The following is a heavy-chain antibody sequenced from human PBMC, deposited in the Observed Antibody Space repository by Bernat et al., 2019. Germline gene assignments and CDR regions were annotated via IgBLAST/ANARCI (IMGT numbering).Heavy chain of an antibody. CDR1: GFTFSSYS. J-gene: IGHJ6*02. Sequence: EVQLVESGGGLVQPGGSLRLSCAASGFTFSSYSMNWVRQAPGKGLEWVSYISSSSSTIYYADSVKGRFTISRDNAKNSLYLQMNSLRAEDTAVYYCAGDRYCSSTSCYEGGSYYYYGMDVWGQGTTVTVSS. D-gene: IGHD2-2*01. V-gene: IGHV3-48*01. CDR2: ISSSSSTI. CDR3: AGDRYCSSTSCYEGGSYYYYGMDV.